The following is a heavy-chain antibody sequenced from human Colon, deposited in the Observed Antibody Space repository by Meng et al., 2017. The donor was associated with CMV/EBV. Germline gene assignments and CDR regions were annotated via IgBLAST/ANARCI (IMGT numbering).Heavy chain of an antibody. CDR3: ITEAPGGDY. D-gene: IGHD1-14*01. J-gene: IGHJ4*02. V-gene: IGHV3-48*03. CDR2: ISSSGSTI. Sequence: GESLKISCAASGFTFSSYEMNWVRQAPGKGLEWVSYISSSGSTIYYADSVKGRFTISRDNAKNTLYLQMSSLRAEDTAFYYCITEAPGGDYWGQGTLVTVSS. CDR1: GFTFSSYE.